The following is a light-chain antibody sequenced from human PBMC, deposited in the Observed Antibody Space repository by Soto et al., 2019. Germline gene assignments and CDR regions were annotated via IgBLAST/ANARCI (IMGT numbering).Light chain of an antibody. CDR3: QEYSKWPLFT. CDR1: QSVSRN. J-gene: IGKJ3*01. CDR2: GAS. Sequence: EIVVTQSPDILSVSPGERATLSCRARQSVSRNVAWYQQKPGQAPTLLIYGASSRATGIPARFTGSGSGTEFTLTISSLQSEDFAIYYCQEYSKWPLFTFGPGTKVDVK. V-gene: IGKV3-15*01.